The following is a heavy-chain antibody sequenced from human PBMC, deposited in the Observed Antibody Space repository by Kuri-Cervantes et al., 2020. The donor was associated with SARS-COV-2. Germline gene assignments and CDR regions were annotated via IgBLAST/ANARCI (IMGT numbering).Heavy chain of an antibody. CDR2: ISYEGSNK. J-gene: IGHJ6*02. V-gene: IGHV3-30-3*01. CDR3: AKEAGYSSGWVMYYYYYYGMDV. Sequence: GESLKISCAASGFTFSSYSMHWVRQAPGKGLEWVALISYEGSNKYYADSVKGRFTISRDNSKNTLYLQMNSLRAEDTAVYYCAKEAGYSSGWVMYYYYYYGMDVWGQGTTVTVSS. CDR1: GFTFSSYS. D-gene: IGHD6-19*01.